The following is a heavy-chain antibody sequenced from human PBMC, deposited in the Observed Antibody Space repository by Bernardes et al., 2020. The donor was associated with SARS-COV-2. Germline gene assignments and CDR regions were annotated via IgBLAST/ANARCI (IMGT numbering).Heavy chain of an antibody. CDR3: ARHFGSGTYPLDY. Sequence: SETLSLTCTVSGGSISNYYWSWIRQPPGRGLEWIAWIYYSGATMYNPSLNSRITMSVDTSKNQFSLKLTSVTAADTAVYYCARHFGSGTYPLDYWGQGTLVTGSS. CDR2: IYYSGAT. CDR1: GGSISNYY. J-gene: IGHJ4*01. D-gene: IGHD3-10*01. V-gene: IGHV4-59*08.